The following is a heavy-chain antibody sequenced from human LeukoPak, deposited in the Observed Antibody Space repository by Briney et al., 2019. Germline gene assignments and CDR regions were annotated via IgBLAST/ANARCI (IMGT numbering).Heavy chain of an antibody. V-gene: IGHV4-39*07. J-gene: IGHJ1*01. CDR2: IYYSGST. CDR3: ARGYYYDSSGQFFQH. CDR1: GGSISSSSYY. D-gene: IGHD3-22*01. Sequence: PSETLSLTCTVSGGSISSSSYYWGWIRQPPGKGLEWIGSIYYSGSTYYNPSLKSRVTISVDTSKNQFSLKLSSVTAADTAVYYCARGYYYDSSGQFFQHWGQGTLVTVSS.